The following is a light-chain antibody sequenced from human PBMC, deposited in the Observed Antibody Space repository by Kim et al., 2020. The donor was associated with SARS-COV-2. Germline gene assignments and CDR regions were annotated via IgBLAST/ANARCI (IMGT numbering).Light chain of an antibody. CDR2: AAS. CDR3: QQYYSFPWT. J-gene: IGKJ1*01. Sequence: TATGDRVTISCRVSQGISTYLAWYQQKPGKPPELLIYAASTVQSGVPSRFSGSGSGTDFTLTISCLHSEDVATYYCQQYYSFPWTFGQGTKVDIK. CDR1: QGISTY. V-gene: IGKV1D-8*02.